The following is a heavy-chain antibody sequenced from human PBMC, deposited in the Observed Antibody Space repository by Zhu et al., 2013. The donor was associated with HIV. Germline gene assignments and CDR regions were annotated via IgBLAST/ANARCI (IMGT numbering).Heavy chain of an antibody. J-gene: IGHJ6*03. CDR3: ASPPXRSRVGRGRSRDAAAGHYYYYYMDV. D-gene: IGHD6-13*01. CDR2: IIPIFGTA. CDR1: GGTFSSYA. Sequence: QVQLVQSGAEVKKPGSSVKVSCKASGGTFSSYAISWVRQAPGQGLEWMGGIIPIFGTANYAQKFQGRVTITADESTSTAYMELSSLRSEDTAVYYCASPPXRSRVGRGRSRDAAAGHYYYYYMDVWGKGPRSPSP. V-gene: IGHV1-69*01.